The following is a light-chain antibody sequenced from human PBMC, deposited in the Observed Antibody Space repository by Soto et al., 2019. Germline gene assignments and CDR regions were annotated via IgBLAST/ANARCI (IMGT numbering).Light chain of an antibody. CDR1: QSISSY. V-gene: IGKV1-39*01. CDR2: AAS. Sequence: DIQMTQSPSSLSASVGDRVTITFRASQSISSYLNWYQQKPGKAPKLLIYAASSLQSGVPSRFSGSGSGKDFTLTISSLQPEDFATYYCQQSYSTPYTFGQGTKLEIK. CDR3: QQSYSTPYT. J-gene: IGKJ2*01.